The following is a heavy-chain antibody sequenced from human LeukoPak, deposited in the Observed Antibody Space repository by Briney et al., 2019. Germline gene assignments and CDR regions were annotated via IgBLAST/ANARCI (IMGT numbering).Heavy chain of an antibody. CDR2: TSGSGGST. CDR1: GVTFSSYA. D-gene: IGHD1-26*01. CDR3: AKGEWELLSYAGY. Sequence: GGSLRLSCAASGVTFSSYAMSWVRQAPGKGLEWVSATSGSGGSTYYADSVKGRFTISRDNSKNTLYLQMNSLRAEDTAVYYCAKGEWELLSYAGYWGQGTLITVSS. J-gene: IGHJ4*02. V-gene: IGHV3-23*01.